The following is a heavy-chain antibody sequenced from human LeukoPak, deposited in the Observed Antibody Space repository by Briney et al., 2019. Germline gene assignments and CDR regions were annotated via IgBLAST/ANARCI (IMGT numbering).Heavy chain of an antibody. J-gene: IGHJ4*02. D-gene: IGHD3-16*01. CDR2: ISVYNGDP. V-gene: IGHV1-18*01. CDR1: GYSFATYG. CDR3: ARAIYDGPRCYPDY. Sequence: ASVTVSCKASGYSFATYGITWVRQAPGQGLEWMGWISVYNGDPNYAQRLQDGVTMTTDTSTNTAYMELRSLTSDDTGIYYCARAIYDGPRCYPDYWGQGSLVTVSS.